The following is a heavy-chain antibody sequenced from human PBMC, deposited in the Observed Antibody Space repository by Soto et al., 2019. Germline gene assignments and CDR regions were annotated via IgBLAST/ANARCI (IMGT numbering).Heavy chain of an antibody. D-gene: IGHD3-3*01. V-gene: IGHV1-69*02. Sequence: GASVRVSCKASGGTFSSYTIIWVRQSPGQGLEWMGRIIPILGIANYAQKFQGRVTITADKSTSTAYMELSSLRSEDTAVYYCAHRITIFGVVIPKEAFDIWGQGTMVTVSS. CDR3: AHRITIFGVVIPKEAFDI. J-gene: IGHJ3*02. CDR1: GGTFSSYT. CDR2: IIPILGIA.